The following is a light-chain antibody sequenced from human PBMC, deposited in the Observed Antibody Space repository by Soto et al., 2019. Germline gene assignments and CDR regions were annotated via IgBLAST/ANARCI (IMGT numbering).Light chain of an antibody. V-gene: IGKV3D-20*02. Sequence: VLTQSPATLSLSPGERATLSCRASQSVSSNYLAWYQQKPGQAPRILIYDASSRAPGIPDRFSGSGSGTDFTLTSSSLQSEDFAVYYCHQYHNWPQTFGQGTRLENK. J-gene: IGKJ5*01. CDR2: DAS. CDR1: QSVSSNY. CDR3: HQYHNWPQT.